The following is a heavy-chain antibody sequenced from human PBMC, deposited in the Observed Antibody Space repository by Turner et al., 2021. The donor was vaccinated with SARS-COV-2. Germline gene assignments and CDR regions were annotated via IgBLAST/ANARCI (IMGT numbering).Heavy chain of an antibody. V-gene: IGHV3-23*01. CDR3: AKRGQDFGVVELPYYYYMDV. D-gene: IGHD3-3*01. CDR2: ISGSGGHT. J-gene: IGHJ6*03. Sequence: EVQLLEFGGGLVQPGGSLRLSCAASGFTFSIYGINWVRQAPGKGLEWVSAISGSGGHTYYADSVKGRFTISRDNSQNTLYLQMNSLRAEDTAVYYCAKRGQDFGVVELPYYYYMDVWGKGTTVIVSS. CDR1: GFTFSIYG.